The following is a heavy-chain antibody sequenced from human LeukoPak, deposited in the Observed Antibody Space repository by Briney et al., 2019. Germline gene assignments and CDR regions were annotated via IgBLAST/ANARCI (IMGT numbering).Heavy chain of an antibody. CDR1: GGSINSSY. J-gene: IGHJ4*02. V-gene: IGHV4-59*05. D-gene: IGHD4-23*01. CDR3: ANSANYGGNSGFFDY. Sequence: PSETLSLTCTVSGGSINSSYWSWIRQPPGKGLEWIGSLYYSGSTHYNPSLKSRVTISVDTSKNQFSLKLSSVTAADTAVYYCANSANYGGNSGFFDYWGQGTLVTVSS. CDR2: LYYSGST.